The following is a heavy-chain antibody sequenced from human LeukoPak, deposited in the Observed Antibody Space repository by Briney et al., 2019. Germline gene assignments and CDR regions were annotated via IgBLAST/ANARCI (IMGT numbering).Heavy chain of an antibody. CDR1: GGSLTSHY. CDR2: ISSSGST. CDR3: ARGPDPGKVGAAIHYYYGMDV. V-gene: IGHV4-59*11. D-gene: IGHD1-26*01. Sequence: SETLSLTCSVSGGSLTSHYRSWIRQPPGKGLEWIGYISSSGSTSDNPSLKSRVTISLDTSKNQFSLKVSSVTAADTAVYYCARGPDPGKVGAAIHYYYGMDVWGQGTTVTVSS. J-gene: IGHJ6*02.